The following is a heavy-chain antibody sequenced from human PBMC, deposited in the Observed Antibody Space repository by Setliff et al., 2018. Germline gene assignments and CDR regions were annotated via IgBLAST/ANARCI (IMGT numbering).Heavy chain of an antibody. CDR1: GGSISDSHYY. CDR2: VYYSGSI. CDR3: ARDLASSSDRFIGGWFDP. D-gene: IGHD6-13*01. V-gene: IGHV4-39*07. J-gene: IGHJ5*02. Sequence: SETLSLTCTVSGGSISDSHYYWGWFRQPPGMRPEWIGTVYYSGSIYYNPSLKSRVTLFVDTSKDQFSLKLSSVTAADTAVYYCARDLASSSDRFIGGWFDPWGQGTLVTVS.